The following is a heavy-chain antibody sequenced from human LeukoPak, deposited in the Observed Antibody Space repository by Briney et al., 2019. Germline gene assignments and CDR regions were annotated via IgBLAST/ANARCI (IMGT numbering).Heavy chain of an antibody. Sequence: GASVKVSCKASGYTFTDYYIHWVRQAPGHGPEWMGWIKLNSGGTKYAQKFQGRVTMTRDTSISTAYMDPSSLISDDTAVYYCARYPYDTKSLDYWGQGTLVTVSS. V-gene: IGHV1-2*02. CDR3: ARYPYDTKSLDY. CDR2: IKLNSGGT. CDR1: GYTFTDYY. J-gene: IGHJ4*02. D-gene: IGHD3-22*01.